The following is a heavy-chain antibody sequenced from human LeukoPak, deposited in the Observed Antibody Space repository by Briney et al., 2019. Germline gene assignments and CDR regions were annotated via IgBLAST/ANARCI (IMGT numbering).Heavy chain of an antibody. D-gene: IGHD6-19*01. CDR1: GGSISSYY. CDR2: IYHSGST. CDR3: ASVIAVAAGASAFDI. V-gene: IGHV4-59*01. Sequence: TSETLSLTCTVSGGSISSYYWSWIRQPPGKGLEWIGYIYHSGSTNYNPSLKSRVTISVDTSKNQFSLKLSSVTAADTAVYYCASVIAVAAGASAFDIWGQGTMVTVSS. J-gene: IGHJ3*02.